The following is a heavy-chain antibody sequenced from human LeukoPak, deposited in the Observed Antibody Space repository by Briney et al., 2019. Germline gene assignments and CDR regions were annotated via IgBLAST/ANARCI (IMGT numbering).Heavy chain of an antibody. CDR3: ATDGVVVVPAPSSFMDV. CDR2: ISSSGSTI. V-gene: IGHV3-48*03. Sequence: GGSLRLSCAASGFTFSSYEMNWVRQAPGKGLEWVSYISSSGSTIYYADSVKGRFTISRDNAKNSLYLQMSSLRAEDTAVYYCATDGVVVVPAPSSFMDVWGKGTTVTVSS. J-gene: IGHJ6*03. CDR1: GFTFSSYE. D-gene: IGHD2-2*01.